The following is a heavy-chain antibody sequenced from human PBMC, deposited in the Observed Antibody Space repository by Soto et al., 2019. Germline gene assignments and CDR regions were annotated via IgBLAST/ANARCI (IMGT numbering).Heavy chain of an antibody. CDR1: GGTFSSYA. CDR3: AREPATAKPEGVDF. V-gene: IGHV1-69*13. D-gene: IGHD1-1*01. Sequence: SVKVSCKASGGTFSSYAISWVRQAPGQGLEWMGGIIPIFGTANYAQKFQGRVTITADESTSTAYMELSSLRSGDTAVYYCAREPATAKPEGVDFWGQGTLVTVSS. CDR2: IIPIFGTA. J-gene: IGHJ4*02.